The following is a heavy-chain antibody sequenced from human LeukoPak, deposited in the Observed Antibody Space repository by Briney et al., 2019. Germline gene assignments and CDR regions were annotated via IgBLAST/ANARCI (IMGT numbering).Heavy chain of an antibody. CDR1: GGSISSSSYY. CDR2: IYYSGST. CDR3: ATLDYCSSTSCSTEYYFDYWGQGTRTS. Sequence: SETLSLTCTVSGGSISSSSYYWGWIRQPPGKGLEWLGGIYYSGSTYYNPSPKSRVTISVDTSKNQFSLTLSSVTAADTAVYYCATLDYCSSTSCSTEYYFDYWGQGTRTSWGQGTLVTVSS. J-gene: IGHJ5*02. D-gene: IGHD2-2*01. V-gene: IGHV4-39*01.